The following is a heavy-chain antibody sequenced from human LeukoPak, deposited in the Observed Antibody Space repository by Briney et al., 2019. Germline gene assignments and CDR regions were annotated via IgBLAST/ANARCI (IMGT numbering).Heavy chain of an antibody. CDR2: IYPGDSDT. CDR3: ARPPYYGGNSFDY. CDR1: GFSFTSYW. Sequence: GESLKISCKGPGFSFTSYWIGWVRQVPGKGLEWVGIIYPGDSDTRYSPSFQGQVTISADKSISTAYLQWSSLKASDTAMYYCARPPYYGGNSFDYWGQGTLVTVSS. V-gene: IGHV5-51*01. J-gene: IGHJ4*02. D-gene: IGHD4-23*01.